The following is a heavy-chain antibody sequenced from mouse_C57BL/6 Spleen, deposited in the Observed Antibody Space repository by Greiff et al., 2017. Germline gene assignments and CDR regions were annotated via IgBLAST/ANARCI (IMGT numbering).Heavy chain of an antibody. D-gene: IGHD2-10*02. Sequence: EVMLVESGGGLVQPGGSLKLSCAASGFTFSDYYMYWVRQTPEKRLEWVAYISNGGGSTYYPDTVKGRFTISRDNAKNTLYLQMSRLKSEDTAMYYCARQRYRNYEDAMDYWGQGTSVTVSS. V-gene: IGHV5-12*01. CDR2: ISNGGGST. CDR3: ARQRYRNYEDAMDY. J-gene: IGHJ4*01. CDR1: GFTFSDYY.